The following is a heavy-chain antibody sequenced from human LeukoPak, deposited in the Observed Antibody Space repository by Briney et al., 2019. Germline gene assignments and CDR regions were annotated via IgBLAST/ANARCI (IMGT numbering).Heavy chain of an antibody. CDR2: ISSSSSTI. V-gene: IGHV3-48*01. CDR1: GFTFSSYS. CDR3: AKEGTGIRWMATIPDY. Sequence: PGGSLRLSCAASGFTFSSYSMNWVRQAPGKGLEWVSYISSSSSTIYYADSVKGRFTISRDNAKNSLYLQMNSLRAEDTAVYYCAKEGTGIRWMATIPDYWGQGTLVTVSS. J-gene: IGHJ4*02. D-gene: IGHD5-24*01.